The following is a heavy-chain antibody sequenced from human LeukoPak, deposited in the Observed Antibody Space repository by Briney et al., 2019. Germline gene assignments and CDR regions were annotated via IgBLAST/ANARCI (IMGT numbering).Heavy chain of an antibody. Sequence: SETLSLTCTVSGGSISSYYWSWIRQPPGKGLEWIGEINHSGSTNYNPSLKSRVTISVDTSKNQFSLKLSSVTAADTAVYYCARGFLRYYYDSSGYRKPDYFDYWGQGTLVTVSS. V-gene: IGHV4-34*01. CDR1: GGSISSYY. CDR2: INHSGST. D-gene: IGHD3-22*01. J-gene: IGHJ4*02. CDR3: ARGFLRYYYDSSGYRKPDYFDY.